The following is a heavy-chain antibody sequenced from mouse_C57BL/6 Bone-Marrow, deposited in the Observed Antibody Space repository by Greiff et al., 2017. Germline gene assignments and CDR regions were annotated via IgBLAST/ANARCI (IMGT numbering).Heavy chain of an antibody. J-gene: IGHJ4*01. CDR1: GYTFTSYG. CDR3: ARSRGPYAMDY. V-gene: IGHV1-81*01. CDR2: IYPRSGNT. Sequence: VKLVESGAELARPGASVKLSCKASGYTFTSYGISWVKQRTGQGLEWIGEIYPRSGNTYYNEKFKGKATLTADKSSSTAYMELRSLTSEDSAVYFCARSRGPYAMDYWGQGTSVTVSS.